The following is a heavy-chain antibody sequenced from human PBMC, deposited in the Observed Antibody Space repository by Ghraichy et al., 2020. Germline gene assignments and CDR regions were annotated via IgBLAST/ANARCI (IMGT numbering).Heavy chain of an antibody. CDR3: AKDNNFPHDCFDM. CDR1: GFTFSSFA. V-gene: IGHV3-23*01. CDR2: ITSSGGTT. Sequence: GGSLRLSCAGSGFTFSSFAMSWVRQAPGKGLEWVSAITSSGGTTWYAHSVRGRFTISRDNSKNTVYLQMNSLRAEDTAVYFCAKDNNFPHDCFDMWGQGTMVTVSS. D-gene: IGHD2-21*01. J-gene: IGHJ3*02.